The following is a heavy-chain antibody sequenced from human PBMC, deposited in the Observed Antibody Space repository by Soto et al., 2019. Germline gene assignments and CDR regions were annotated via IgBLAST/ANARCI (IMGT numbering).Heavy chain of an antibody. D-gene: IGHD3-10*01. J-gene: IGHJ4*02. CDR3: ARKGYYPSGRINLFDS. Sequence: SETLSLTCTVAGHSINSDYYWGWIRQPPGKGLEWIGSIYPGGGTYYNPSLKSRVTISIDTSKNQFSLRLTSVTAADTAMYYCARKGYYPSGRINLFDSWGQGTLVTVSS. CDR2: IYPGGGT. CDR1: GHSINSDYY. V-gene: IGHV4-38-2*02.